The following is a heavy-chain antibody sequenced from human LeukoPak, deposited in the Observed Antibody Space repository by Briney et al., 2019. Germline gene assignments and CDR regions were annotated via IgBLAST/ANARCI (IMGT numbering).Heavy chain of an antibody. V-gene: IGHV3-53*04. CDR1: GFTVSSHD. J-gene: IGHJ4*02. CDR3: VRVGDEVAYTRGYLDH. CDR2: IYMGGTT. Sequence: GGSLRLSCAASGFTVSSHDMSWVRQAPGKGLEWVSVIYMGGTTYYAGSVKGRFAISRQSSNNTLYLQMNSLGIEDTAVYYCVRVGDEVAYTRGYLDHWGQGTLVTVSS. D-gene: IGHD3-16*01.